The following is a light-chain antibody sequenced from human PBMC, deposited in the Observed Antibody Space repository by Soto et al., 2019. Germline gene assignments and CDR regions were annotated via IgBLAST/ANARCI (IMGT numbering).Light chain of an antibody. CDR3: AVWDDSLNGVL. J-gene: IGLJ2*01. CDR1: SSNIGSNP. V-gene: IGLV1-44*01. CDR2: TNS. Sequence: QSALTQPPSASGTPGQRLTISCSGSSSNIGSNPVNWYQHLPGAAPKLLIYTNSQRPAGVPDRFSGSRSGTSASLAISGLQSEDEANYYCAVWDDSLNGVLFGGGTKVTVL.